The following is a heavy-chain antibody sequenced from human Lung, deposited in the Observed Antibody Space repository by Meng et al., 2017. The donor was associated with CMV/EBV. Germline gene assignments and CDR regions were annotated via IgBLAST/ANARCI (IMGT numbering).Heavy chain of an antibody. V-gene: IGHV1-69*10. CDR1: GDGFSSYS. Sequence: SXXDTSNIAGDGFSSYSVTWVRLAPGQGLEWMGVIIPIFGVTNYEQKFQGRVVITSDKSSNTAYMELSSLRSADTAFYYCARGPGGSGSYYIYWGQGT. D-gene: IGHD3-10*01. J-gene: IGHJ4*02. CDR3: ARGPGGSGSYYIY. CDR2: IIPIFGVT.